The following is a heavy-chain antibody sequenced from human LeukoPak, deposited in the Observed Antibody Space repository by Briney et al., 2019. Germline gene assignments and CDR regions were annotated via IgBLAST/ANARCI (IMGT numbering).Heavy chain of an antibody. CDR2: IKKDGSQK. D-gene: IGHD3-3*01. CDR3: MRVFGGYDVSDY. J-gene: IGHJ4*02. V-gene: IGHV3-7*03. Sequence: GGSLRLSCAASGFMFSSFWMSWVRQAPGKGLEWVANIKKDGSQKYYVDSVEGRFTISRDNAKNSLYLQMDSLRVDDTAVYYCMRVFGGYDVSDYWGQGTVVTVSS. CDR1: GFMFSSFW.